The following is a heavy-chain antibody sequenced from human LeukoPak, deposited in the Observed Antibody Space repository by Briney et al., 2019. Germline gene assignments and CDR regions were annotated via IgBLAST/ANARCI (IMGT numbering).Heavy chain of an antibody. CDR3: AKGLQVAEPPDY. D-gene: IGHD2-15*01. CDR2: ISYDGNNK. J-gene: IGHJ4*02. CDR1: GFSFSNYV. Sequence: PGGSLRLSCAASGFSFSNYVMYWVRQAPRKGLEWVAVISYDGNNKYYADSVKGRFTISRDNSKNTLYLQMSSLRGEDTAVHYCAKGLQVAEPPDYWGQGILVTVSS. V-gene: IGHV3-30*18.